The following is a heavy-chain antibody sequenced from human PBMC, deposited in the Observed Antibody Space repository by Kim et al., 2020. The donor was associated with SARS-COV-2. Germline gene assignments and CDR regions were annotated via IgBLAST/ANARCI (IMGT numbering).Heavy chain of an antibody. D-gene: IGHD6-13*01. CDR2: ITTSGGTT. Sequence: GGSLRLSCAASGFTVSSYAMSWVRQAPGKGLEWVSAITTSGGTTYYADSVKGRFTISRDNSKNTLYLQMNSLRAEDTAVYYCAKDRGYTDSPDDYWGQGTLVTVSS. CDR1: GFTVSSYA. CDR3: AKDRGYTDSPDDY. J-gene: IGHJ4*02. V-gene: IGHV3-23*01.